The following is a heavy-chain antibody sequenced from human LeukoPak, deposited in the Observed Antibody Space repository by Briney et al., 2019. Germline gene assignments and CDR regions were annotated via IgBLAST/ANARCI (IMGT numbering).Heavy chain of an antibody. CDR2: VHHSGST. V-gene: IGHV4-39*01. Sequence: PSETLSLTCTVSGGSISSNYWSWIRQPPGKGLEWIGSVHHSGSTYYTPSLKSRVTISVDTSKNQFSLKLSSVTAADTAVYQCARLYYYGSGSYLSGFDIWGQGTMVTVSS. D-gene: IGHD3-10*01. J-gene: IGHJ3*02. CDR1: GGSISSNY. CDR3: ARLYYYGSGSYLSGFDI.